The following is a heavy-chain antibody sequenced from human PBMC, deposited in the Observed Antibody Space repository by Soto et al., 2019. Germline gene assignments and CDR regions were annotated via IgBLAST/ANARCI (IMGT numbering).Heavy chain of an antibody. V-gene: IGHV4-30-2*01. CDR3: ARGDTVITPFDY. Sequence: QLQLQESGSGLVKPSQTLSLTCAVSGDSINSGGYSWSWIRQPPGKGLEWIGFIYHSGRTYYNPSLKSRVTISVDTSQNQFYLKLSSVTAADTAIYYCARGDTVITPFDYWGQGTLVTVSS. CDR2: IYHSGRT. J-gene: IGHJ4*02. CDR1: GDSINSGGYS. D-gene: IGHD5-18*01.